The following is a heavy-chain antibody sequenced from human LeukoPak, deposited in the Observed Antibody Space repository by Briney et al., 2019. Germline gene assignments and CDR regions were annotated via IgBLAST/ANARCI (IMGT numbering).Heavy chain of an antibody. J-gene: IGHJ3*02. CDR3: AKDYTSGWTDAFDI. CDR2: ISYDGSNK. Sequence: GGSLRLSCAASGFSFSNYAMHWVRQAPGKGREWVAFISYDGSNKYYADSVEGRFTISRDNSKNTLYLQMNSLRAEDTAVYYCAKDYTSGWTDAFDIWGQGTMVTVSS. CDR1: GFSFSNYA. V-gene: IGHV3-30*04. D-gene: IGHD6-19*01.